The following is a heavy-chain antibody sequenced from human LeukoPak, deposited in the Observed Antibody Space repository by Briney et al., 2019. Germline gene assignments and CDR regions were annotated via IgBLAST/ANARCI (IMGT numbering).Heavy chain of an antibody. Sequence: SETLSLTCTVSGGSISSSSYYWGWIRQPPGKGLEWIGSIYYSGSTYYNPSLKSRVTISVDTSKNQFSLKLSSVTAADTAVYYCASPGMAVAGTGAFDIWGQGTMVTVSS. CDR1: GGSISSSSYY. V-gene: IGHV4-39*01. CDR2: IYYSGST. CDR3: ASPGMAVAGTGAFDI. J-gene: IGHJ3*02. D-gene: IGHD6-19*01.